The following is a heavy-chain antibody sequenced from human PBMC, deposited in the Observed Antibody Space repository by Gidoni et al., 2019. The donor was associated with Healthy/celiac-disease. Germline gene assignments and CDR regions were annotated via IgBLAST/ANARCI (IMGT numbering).Heavy chain of an antibody. V-gene: IGHV3-21*01. D-gene: IGHD3-22*01. Sequence: EVQLVESGGGLVKPGGSLRLSCAASGFTFSSYSMNWVRQAPGKGLEWVSSISSSSSYIYYADSVKGRFTISRDNAKNSLYLQMNSLRAEDTAVYYCARDFYDSSVRGVSFDYWGQGTLVTVSS. J-gene: IGHJ4*02. CDR1: GFTFSSYS. CDR2: ISSSSSYI. CDR3: ARDFYDSSVRGVSFDY.